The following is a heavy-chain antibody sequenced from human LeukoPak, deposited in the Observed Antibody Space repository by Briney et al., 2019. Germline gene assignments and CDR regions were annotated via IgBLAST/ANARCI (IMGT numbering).Heavy chain of an antibody. J-gene: IGHJ6*03. CDR3: VRQGWMTGIGYYYMDV. CDR1: GGSISNYY. CDR2: IYLSGTT. V-gene: IGHV4-59*01. D-gene: IGHD1-1*01. Sequence: SETLSLTCSVSGGSISNYYWNWIRQPPGKGLEWIGYIYLSGTTIYNPSLKSPVTISGDTSKNHISLRLSSATAAGTAVYYCVRQGWMTGIGYYYMDVWGKGTTVTVSS.